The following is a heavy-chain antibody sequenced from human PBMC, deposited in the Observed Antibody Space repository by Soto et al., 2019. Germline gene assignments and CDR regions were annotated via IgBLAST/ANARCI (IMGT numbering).Heavy chain of an antibody. Sequence: QLQLQEPGPGLVKPSESLSLTCTVSGGSISSSSYYLGWIRQPPGKVLEWIGSLYYSGSTYYNTPLKSRVLKSRDKSKNQFFLKLSAVTAADAAVYYCGSPIADVLRWLRRGMIAFHILGQGTMVTVSS. V-gene: IGHV4-39*01. CDR3: GSPIADVLRWLRRGMIAFHI. CDR2: LYYSGST. CDR1: GGSISSSSYY. D-gene: IGHD4-17*01. J-gene: IGHJ3*02.